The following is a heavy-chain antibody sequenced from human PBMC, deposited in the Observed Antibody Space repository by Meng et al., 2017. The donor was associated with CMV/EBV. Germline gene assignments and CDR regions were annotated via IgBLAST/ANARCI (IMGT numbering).Heavy chain of an antibody. V-gene: IGHV3-23*01. CDR1: GFTFNIYA. D-gene: IGHD1-1*01. J-gene: IGHJ4*02. CDR2: ISGNSGST. CDR3: ARSPTGTGYFFDY. Sequence: GGSLRLSCATSGFTFNIYAITWVRQAPGKGLEWVSSISGNSGSTYYADSVKGRFTISRDNSKNTLYLQMNSPRAEDTAVYYCARSPTGTGYFFDYWGQGTLVTVSS.